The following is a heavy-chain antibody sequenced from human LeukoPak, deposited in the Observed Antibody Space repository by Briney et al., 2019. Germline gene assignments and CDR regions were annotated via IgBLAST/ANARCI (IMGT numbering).Heavy chain of an antibody. CDR3: AKPIAVVGQYYNWFDP. CDR2: ISGPGGAA. CDR1: GFTFSNCV. D-gene: IGHD6-19*01. J-gene: IGHJ5*02. Sequence: GGSLRLSCAASGFTFSNCVMSWVRQAPGKGLEWVSSISGPGGAAFYADSVRGRFTISRDNSKNTLYLHMNNLRAEDTAMYYCAKPIAVVGQYYNWFDPWGRGTLVTVSS. V-gene: IGHV3-23*01.